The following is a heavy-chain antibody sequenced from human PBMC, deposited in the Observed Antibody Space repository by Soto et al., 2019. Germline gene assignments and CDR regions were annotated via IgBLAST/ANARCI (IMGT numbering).Heavy chain of an antibody. J-gene: IGHJ4*02. CDR2: ISGSGGST. D-gene: IGHD2-15*01. CDR1: GFTFSSYA. V-gene: IGHV3-23*01. Sequence: GGSLRLSCAASGFTFSSYAMSWVRQAPGKGLEWVSAISGSGGSTYYADSVKGRFTISRDNSKNTLYLQMNSLRAEDTAVYYCANLGYCSGGSCWPIDYWGQGTLVTVSS. CDR3: ANLGYCSGGSCWPIDY.